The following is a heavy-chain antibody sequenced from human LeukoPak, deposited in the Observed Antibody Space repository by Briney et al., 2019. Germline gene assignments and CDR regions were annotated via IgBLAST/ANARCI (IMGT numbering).Heavy chain of an antibody. CDR3: ATDVTSGWYYFDY. Sequence: GASVKVSCKVSGYTLTELSMHWVRQAPGKGLEWMGGFDPEDGETIYAQKFQGRVTMTEGTSTDTAYMELSSLRSEDTAVYYCATDVTSGWYYFDYWGQGTLVTVSS. V-gene: IGHV1-24*01. CDR1: GYTLTELS. J-gene: IGHJ4*02. D-gene: IGHD6-19*01. CDR2: FDPEDGET.